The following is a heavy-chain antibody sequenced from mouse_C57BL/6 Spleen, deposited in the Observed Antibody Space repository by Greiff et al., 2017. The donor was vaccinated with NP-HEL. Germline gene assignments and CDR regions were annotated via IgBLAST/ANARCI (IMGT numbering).Heavy chain of an antibody. V-gene: IGHV1-64*01. CDR1: GYTFTSYW. Sequence: QVQLKQPGAELVKPGASVKLSCKASGYTFTSYWMHWVRQRPGQGLEWIGMFHPNSGSTNYNEKFKIKATLTVVKSSSTAYMQLSSLTSEDSAVYYCAREGFAYWGQGTLVTVSA. J-gene: IGHJ3*01. CDR2: FHPNSGST. CDR3: AREGFAY.